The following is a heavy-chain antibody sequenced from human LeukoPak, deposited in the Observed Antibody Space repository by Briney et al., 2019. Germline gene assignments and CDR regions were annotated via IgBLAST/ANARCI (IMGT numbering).Heavy chain of an antibody. V-gene: IGHV1-24*01. D-gene: IGHD3-22*01. CDR2: FDPEDGET. CDR3: ATGTDYYDSSGYCL. CDR1: GYTLTELS. Sequence: ASVKVSCKVSGYTLTELSMHWVRQAPGKGLEWMGGFDPEDGETIYAQKFQGRVTMTEDTSTDTAYMELSSLRSEDTAVYSCATGTDYYDSSGYCLWGQGTLVTVSS. J-gene: IGHJ4*02.